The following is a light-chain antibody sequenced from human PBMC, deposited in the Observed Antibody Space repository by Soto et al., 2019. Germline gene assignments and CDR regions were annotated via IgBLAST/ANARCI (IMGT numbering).Light chain of an antibody. V-gene: IGKV2-28*01. J-gene: IGKJ1*01. CDR3: MQALQAWT. CDR1: QSLLHTNGYSY. Sequence: IVMTQSPLSLPVTPGETASISCRSSQSLLHTNGYSYLDWYLQKPGQSPQLLIYLGSNRASGVPDRFSGSGSGTDFTLKISRVEAEDVGVYYCMQALQAWTFGQGTKVEIK. CDR2: LGS.